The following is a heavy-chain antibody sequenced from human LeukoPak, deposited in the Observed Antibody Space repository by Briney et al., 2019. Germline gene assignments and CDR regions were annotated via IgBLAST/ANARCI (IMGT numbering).Heavy chain of an antibody. CDR3: ARALRPRNFDY. J-gene: IGHJ4*02. V-gene: IGHV4-34*01. CDR2: INHSGST. D-gene: IGHD5-12*01. CDR1: GDSITGYY. Sequence: SETLSLTCSVSGDSITGYYWGWIRQPPGKGLEWIGEINHSGSTNYNPSLKSRVTISVDTSKNQFSLKLSSVTAADTAVYYCARALRPRNFDYWGQGTLVTVSS.